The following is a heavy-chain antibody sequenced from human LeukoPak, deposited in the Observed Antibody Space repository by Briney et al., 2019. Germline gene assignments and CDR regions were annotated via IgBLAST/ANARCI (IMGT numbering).Heavy chain of an antibody. CDR1: GFTFSSHW. Sequence: GRSLRLSCAASGFTFSSHWMHWVRQAPGKGLVWVSRINSDGSSTSYADSVKGRFTISRDNAKNTLYLQMNSLRAEDTAVYYCARAVSQYTAAAVFDPWGQGTLVTVSS. CDR2: INSDGSST. V-gene: IGHV3-74*01. CDR3: ARAVSQYTAAAVFDP. J-gene: IGHJ5*02. D-gene: IGHD6-13*01.